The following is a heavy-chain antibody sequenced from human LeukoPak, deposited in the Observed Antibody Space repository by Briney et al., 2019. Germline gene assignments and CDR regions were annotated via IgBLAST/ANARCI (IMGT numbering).Heavy chain of an antibody. D-gene: IGHD2-2*01. J-gene: IGHJ4*02. Sequence: SETLSLTCTVSGGSISSYYWSWIRRPPGKGLEWIGYIYYSGSTNYNPSLKSRVTISVDTSKNQFSLKLSSVTAADTAVYYCARYQSRGIKGGFDYWGQGTLVTVSS. CDR2: IYYSGST. CDR1: GGSISSYY. CDR3: ARYQSRGIKGGFDY. V-gene: IGHV4-59*01.